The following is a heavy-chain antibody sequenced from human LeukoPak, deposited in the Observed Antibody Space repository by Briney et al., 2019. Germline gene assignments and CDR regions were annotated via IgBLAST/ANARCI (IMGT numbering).Heavy chain of an antibody. D-gene: IGHD3-10*01. CDR3: AKSPLRILDQFDY. J-gene: IGHJ4*02. CDR2: IKSKTDGGTT. V-gene: IGHV3-15*01. CDR1: GFTFSNAW. Sequence: GGSLRLSCAASGFTFSNAWMSWVRRAPGKGLEWVGRIKSKTDGGTTDYAAPVKGRFTISRDNSKNTLYLQMNSLRAEDTAVYYCAKSPLRILDQFDYWGQGTLVTVSS.